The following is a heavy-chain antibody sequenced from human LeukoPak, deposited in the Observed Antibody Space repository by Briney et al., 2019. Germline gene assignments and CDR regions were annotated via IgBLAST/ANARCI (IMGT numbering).Heavy chain of an antibody. Sequence: GASVKVSCKASGYTFTGYYMHWVRQAPGQGLEWMGWINPNSGGTSYAQKFQGRVTMTRDTSISTAYMELSRLRSDDTAVYYCAREYYDSSGLEYWGQGTLVTVSS. CDR2: INPNSGGT. D-gene: IGHD3-22*01. J-gene: IGHJ4*02. V-gene: IGHV1-2*02. CDR1: GYTFTGYY. CDR3: AREYYDSSGLEY.